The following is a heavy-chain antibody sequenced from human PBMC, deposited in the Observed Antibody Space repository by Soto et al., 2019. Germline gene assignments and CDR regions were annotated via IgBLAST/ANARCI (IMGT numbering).Heavy chain of an antibody. V-gene: IGHV3-23*01. Sequence: PVGSLRLSCAASGFTFNNSAMTWVRQAPGQGLEWVASISENGGSRGGTYYADSVKGRFTISRDNSKNTLHLQVDSLTGADTAVYYCASAKAVVIAPLGIWGQGALVTVSS. CDR3: ASAKAVVIAPLGI. CDR2: ISENGGSRGGT. D-gene: IGHD2-21*01. CDR1: GFTFNNSA. J-gene: IGHJ3*02.